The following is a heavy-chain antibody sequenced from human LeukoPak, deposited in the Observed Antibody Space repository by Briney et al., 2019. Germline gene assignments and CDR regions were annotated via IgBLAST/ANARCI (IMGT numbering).Heavy chain of an antibody. CDR1: GFTFSSYS. J-gene: IGHJ5*02. Sequence: GGSLRLSCAASGFTFSSYSMNWVRQAPGKGLEWVSSISTSSSYIYYADSVKGRFTISRDNAKKSLYLQMKSLRAEDTAVYYCARGGSGVAGNDNWSDPWGQGTLVTVSS. CDR3: ARGGSGVAGNDNWSDP. D-gene: IGHD6-19*01. V-gene: IGHV3-21*01. CDR2: ISTSSSYI.